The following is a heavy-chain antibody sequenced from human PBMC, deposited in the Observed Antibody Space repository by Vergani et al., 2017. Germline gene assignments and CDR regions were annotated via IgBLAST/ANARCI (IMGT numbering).Heavy chain of an antibody. CDR1: GGSMSSYY. CDR2: IYYSGST. Sequence: QVQLQESGPGLVKPSETLSITCTVSGGSMSSYYWNWIRQPPGKGLDWIGYIYYSGSTNYHPSLKSRVTISVDTSKNQFSLKLSSVTAADTAVYYCARGYSYGLYWYFDLWGRGTLVTVSS. J-gene: IGHJ2*01. V-gene: IGHV4-59*01. CDR3: ARGYSYGLYWYFDL. D-gene: IGHD5-18*01.